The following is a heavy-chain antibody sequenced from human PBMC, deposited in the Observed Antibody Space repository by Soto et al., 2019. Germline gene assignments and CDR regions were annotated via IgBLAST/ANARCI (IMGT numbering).Heavy chain of an antibody. Sequence: GGSLRLSCAAIGFSLRSDWMAWVRQIPGKGLEFVANIKEDGSVKNYVDSVKGRFSISRDNDKNSLYLQMNSLGAEDTAVYYCGTDRWGGASDMWGQGPTVTVSS. CDR2: IKEDGSVK. J-gene: IGHJ3*02. V-gene: IGHV3-7*01. CDR1: GFSLRSDW. CDR3: GTDRWGGASDM. D-gene: IGHD3-10*01.